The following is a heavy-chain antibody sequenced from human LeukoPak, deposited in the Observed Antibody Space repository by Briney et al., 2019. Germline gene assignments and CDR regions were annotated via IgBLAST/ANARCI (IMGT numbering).Heavy chain of an antibody. CDR2: IYYSGST. J-gene: IGHJ5*02. CDR1: GDSINSYY. D-gene: IGHD1-26*01. CDR3: ARAQSGSHGQLNL. Sequence: SETLSLTCTVSGDSINSYYWSWIRQPPGKGLEWIGYIYYSGSTNYNPSLKSRVTISVDTSKNQFSLKLSSVTAADTALYYRARAQSGSHGQLNLWGQGTLVTVSS. V-gene: IGHV4-59*01.